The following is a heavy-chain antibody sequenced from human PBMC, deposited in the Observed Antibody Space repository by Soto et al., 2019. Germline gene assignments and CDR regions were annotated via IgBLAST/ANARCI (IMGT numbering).Heavy chain of an antibody. CDR2: IYPGDSDI. CDR1: GYRFSSYW. CDR3: ARRSSGSGYWFDP. J-gene: IGHJ5*02. Sequence: PXASLKISCQGCGYRFSSYWIAWVRQMPGKGLEWMGIIYPGDSDIKYNPSFQGHVTISADKSISTAFLQWSSLKASDTAMYYCARRSSGSGYWFDPWGQGTLVTASS. D-gene: IGHD3-10*01. V-gene: IGHV5-51*01.